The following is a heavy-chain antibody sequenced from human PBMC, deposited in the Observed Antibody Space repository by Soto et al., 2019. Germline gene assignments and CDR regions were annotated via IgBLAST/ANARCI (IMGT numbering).Heavy chain of an antibody. V-gene: IGHV3-23*01. D-gene: IGHD2-21*01. Sequence: GGSLRLSCGASGFTFSSYAMSWVRQAPGKGLEWVSAISGSGGSTYYADSVKGRFTISRDNSKNTLYLQMNSLRAEDTAVYYCARGGGIPYYYYGMDVWGQGTTVTVSS. CDR1: GFTFSSYA. J-gene: IGHJ6*02. CDR3: ARGGGIPYYYYGMDV. CDR2: ISGSGGST.